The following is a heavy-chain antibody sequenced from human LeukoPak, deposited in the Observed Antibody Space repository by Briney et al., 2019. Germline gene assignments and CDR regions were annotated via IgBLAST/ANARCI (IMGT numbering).Heavy chain of an antibody. D-gene: IGHD1-7*01. CDR1: GYTFTSYD. CDR2: MNPNSGNT. V-gene: IGHV1-8*01. J-gene: IGHJ6*02. CDR3: ARDNDWNYLGYYYYGMDV. Sequence: GASVKVSCKASGYTFTSYDINWVRQATGQGLEWMGWMNPNSGNTGYAQKFQGRVTMTRNTSISTAYMELSSLRSEDTAVYYCARDNDWNYLGYYYYGMDVWGQGTTVTVSS.